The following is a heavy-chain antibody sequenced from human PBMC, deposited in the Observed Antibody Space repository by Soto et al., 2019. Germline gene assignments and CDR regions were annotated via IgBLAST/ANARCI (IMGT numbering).Heavy chain of an antibody. V-gene: IGHV3-9*01. Sequence: VQLVESGGGLVQPGRSLRLSCTASAFTFGDFAMHWVRQVPGKDLEWVSGINWNGNYIGYADSVKGRFTVSRDNAKNSLYLQMNSLRPEDTALYFCARAPTGGTWPVYFDWWGRGTLVTVSS. CDR2: INWNGNYI. J-gene: IGHJ4*02. CDR3: ARAPTGGTWPVYFDW. D-gene: IGHD2-15*01. CDR1: AFTFGDFA.